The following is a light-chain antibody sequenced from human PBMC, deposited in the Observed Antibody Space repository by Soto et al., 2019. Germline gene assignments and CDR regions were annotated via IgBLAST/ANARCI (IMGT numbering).Light chain of an antibody. CDR1: QSLLHDHGNTY. CDR2: HIS. Sequence: DVVLTQTPLSSPVTLGQPASISCRSSQSLLHDHGNTYLSWLHQRPGQPPRLLIYHISKRFSGVPDRFSGSGAGTYFTLRISRVAAEDVGGYYCMQVTHFPRTFGQGTKVEI. J-gene: IGKJ1*01. CDR3: MQVTHFPRT. V-gene: IGKV2-24*01.